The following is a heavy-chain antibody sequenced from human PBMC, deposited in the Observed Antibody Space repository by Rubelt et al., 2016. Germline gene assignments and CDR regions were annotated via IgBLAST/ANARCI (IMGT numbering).Heavy chain of an antibody. CDR1: GFTFSSYG. D-gene: IGHD3-10*01. CDR3: AKDPWHPRVGSGSYRDTKNYYDYYGMDV. V-gene: IGHV3-30*18. J-gene: IGHJ6*02. CDR2: ISYDGSNK. Sequence: GFTFSSYGMHWVRQAPGKGLEWVAVISYDGSNKYYADSVKGRFTISRDNSKNTLYLQMNSLRAEDTAVYYCAKDPWHPRVGSGSYRDTKNYYDYYGMDVWGQGTTVTVSS.